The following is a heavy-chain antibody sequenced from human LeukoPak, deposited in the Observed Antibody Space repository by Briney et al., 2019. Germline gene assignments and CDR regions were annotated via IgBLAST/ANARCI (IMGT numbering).Heavy chain of an antibody. D-gene: IGHD2/OR15-2a*01. CDR3: ARVSSPSFASLWLDP. CDR1: GYPFTDYR. Sequence: GESLKISCKGSGYPFTDYRIVWVRQMPGKGLEYMGVIYPGGSSTRYSPSFQGQVTISADKSITTAYVQWTSLKASDTAMYYCARVSSPSFASLWLDPWGQGTQVTVSS. J-gene: IGHJ5*02. V-gene: IGHV5-51*01. CDR2: IYPGGSST.